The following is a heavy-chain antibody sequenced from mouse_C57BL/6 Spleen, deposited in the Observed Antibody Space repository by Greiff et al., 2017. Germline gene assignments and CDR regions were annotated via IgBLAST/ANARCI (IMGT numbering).Heavy chain of an antibody. D-gene: IGHD1-1*01. V-gene: IGHV1-15*01. CDR1: GYTFTDYE. CDR3: TRRDYYGSSYVEFAY. Sequence: QVQLQQSGAELVRPGASVTLSCKASGYTFTDYEMHWVKQTPVHGLEWIGAIDPETGGTAYNQKFKGKAILTADKSSSTAYMELRSLTSEDSAVYYCTRRDYYGSSYVEFAYWGQGTLVTVSA. CDR2: IDPETGGT. J-gene: IGHJ3*01.